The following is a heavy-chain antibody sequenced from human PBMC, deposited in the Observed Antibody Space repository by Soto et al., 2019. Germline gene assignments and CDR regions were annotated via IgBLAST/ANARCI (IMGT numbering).Heavy chain of an antibody. CDR1: GLIFSNYK. J-gene: IGHJ4*02. Sequence: EVQLVESGGGLVQPGGSLRLSCAASGLIFSNYKMHWVRQAPGKGLVWVSRINTDGSIIDYADSVKGRFTVSRDNAKNTLYLQMNSLRAEDTAVYYCARDTDGLHYWGQGTLVTVSS. CDR2: INTDGSII. V-gene: IGHV3-74*01. CDR3: ARDTDGLHY.